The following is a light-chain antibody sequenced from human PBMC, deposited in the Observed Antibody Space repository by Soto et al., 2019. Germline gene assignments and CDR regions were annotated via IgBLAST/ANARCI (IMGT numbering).Light chain of an antibody. CDR2: GNN. V-gene: IGLV1-40*01. J-gene: IGLJ1*01. Sequence: QSVLTQPPSVSGAPGQRVTISCTGSSSNIGAGYDVHWYQQLPGTAPKLLIYGNNNRPSGVPDRFSGSKSGTSASLAITGLLHAEDADYYCESYYGRLSAYVFGSGTKVTVL. CDR1: SSNIGAGYD. CDR3: ESYYGRLSAYV.